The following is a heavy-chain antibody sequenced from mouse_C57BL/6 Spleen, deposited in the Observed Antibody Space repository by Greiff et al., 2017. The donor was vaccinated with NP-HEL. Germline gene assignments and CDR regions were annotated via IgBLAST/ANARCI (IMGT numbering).Heavy chain of an antibody. V-gene: IGHV1-59*01. D-gene: IGHD2-5*01. J-gene: IGHJ3*01. CDR3: ARSYYSNYGGLFAY. CDR1: GYTFTSYW. CDR2: IDPSDSYT. Sequence: QVQLKQPGAELVRPGTSVKLSCKASGYTFTSYWMHWVKQRPGQGLEWIGVIDPSDSYTNYNQKFKGKATLTVDTSSSTAYMQLSSLTSEDSAVDYCARSYYSNYGGLFAYWGQGTLVTVSA.